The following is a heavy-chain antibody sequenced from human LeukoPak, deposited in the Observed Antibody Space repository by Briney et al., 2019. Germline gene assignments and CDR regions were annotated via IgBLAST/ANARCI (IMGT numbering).Heavy chain of an antibody. CDR2: IYYSGST. D-gene: IGHD2-2*01. V-gene: IGHV4-39*07. J-gene: IGHJ5*02. CDR3: ARGLNIVVVPAAGWFDP. Sequence: PSETLSLTCTVSGGSISSSSYYWGWIRQPPGKGLEWIGSIYYSGSTYYNPSLKSRVTISVDTSKNQFSLKLSSVTAADTAVYYCARGLNIVVVPAAGWFDPWGQGTLVTVSS. CDR1: GGSISSSSYY.